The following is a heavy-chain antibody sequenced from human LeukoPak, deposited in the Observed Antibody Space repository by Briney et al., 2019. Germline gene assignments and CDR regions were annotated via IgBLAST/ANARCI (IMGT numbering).Heavy chain of an antibody. CDR1: GYTFTSYG. CDR2: ISAYNGNT. CDR3: AREKPPYYDDSSGYYFHWFDP. D-gene: IGHD3-22*01. Sequence: ASVKVSCKASGYTFTSYGISWVRQAPGQGLEWMGWISAYNGNTNYAQKLQGRVTMTTDTSTSTAYMEMRSLRSDDTAVYSCAREKPPYYDDSSGYYFHWFDPWGQGTLVTVSS. J-gene: IGHJ5*02. V-gene: IGHV1-18*01.